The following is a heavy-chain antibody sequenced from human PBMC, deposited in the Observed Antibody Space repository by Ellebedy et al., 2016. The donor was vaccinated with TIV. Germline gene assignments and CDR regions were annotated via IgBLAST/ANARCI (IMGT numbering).Heavy chain of an antibody. Sequence: MPSETLSLTCTVSGDSISGYYWSWIRQPPGKGLEWIGYFYSSGSGEYNPSLKSRVTMPVDTSRGPFSLRLNSVTAADTAVYYCARSGGWYTPYDYWGQGTLVTVSS. CDR1: GDSISGYY. CDR3: ARSGGWYTPYDY. J-gene: IGHJ4*02. CDR2: FYSSGSG. V-gene: IGHV4-59*01. D-gene: IGHD6-19*01.